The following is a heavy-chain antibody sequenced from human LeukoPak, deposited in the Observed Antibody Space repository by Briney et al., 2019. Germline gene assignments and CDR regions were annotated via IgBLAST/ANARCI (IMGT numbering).Heavy chain of an antibody. CDR3: ARVGYYDFWGLSGEVY. CDR2: INPNSGGT. J-gene: IGHJ4*02. V-gene: IGHV1-2*02. CDR1: GYTFTGYY. Sequence: ASVKVSCKASGYTFTGYYMHWVRQAPGQGLEWMGWINPNSGGTNYAQKFQGRVTITRDTSISTAYMELSRLRSDDTAVYYCARVGYYDFWGLSGEVYWGQGTLVTVSS. D-gene: IGHD3-3*01.